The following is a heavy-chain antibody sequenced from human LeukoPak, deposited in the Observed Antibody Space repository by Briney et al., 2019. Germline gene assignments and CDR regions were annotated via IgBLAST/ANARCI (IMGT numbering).Heavy chain of an antibody. CDR1: GYTFTSYD. Sequence: ASVKVSCKASGYTFTSYDINWVRQATGQGLEGMGWMNPNSGNTGYAQKFQGRVTMTRNTSISTAYMELSSLRSEDTAVYYGARVGAVAGKISNWGQGTLVTVSS. CDR3: ARVGAVAGKISN. D-gene: IGHD6-19*01. J-gene: IGHJ4*02. CDR2: MNPNSGNT. V-gene: IGHV1-8*01.